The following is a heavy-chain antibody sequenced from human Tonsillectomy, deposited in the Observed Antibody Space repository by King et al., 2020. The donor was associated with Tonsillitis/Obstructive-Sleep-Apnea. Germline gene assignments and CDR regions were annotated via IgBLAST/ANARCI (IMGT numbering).Heavy chain of an antibody. D-gene: IGHD6-19*01. CDR3: ARGGGQWLVSHLSYLAY. CDR2: ISYDGSNK. Sequence: QVQLVESGGGVVQPGRSLRLSCAASGFTFSSYAMHWVRQAPGKGLEWGAIISYDGSNKYYADSVKGRFTISRNNSKNTLYLLMNSLRAEDTAVYYCARGGGQWLVSHLSYLAYWGQGTLATVSS. J-gene: IGHJ4*02. CDR1: GFTFSSYA. V-gene: IGHV3-30*04.